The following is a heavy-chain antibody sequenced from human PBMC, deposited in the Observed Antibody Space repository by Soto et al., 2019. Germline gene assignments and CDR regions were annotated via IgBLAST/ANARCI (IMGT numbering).Heavy chain of an antibody. J-gene: IGHJ6*02. D-gene: IGHD6-13*01. V-gene: IGHV1-69*10. CDR3: ARVRQQLSPPGMHV. CDR2: IIPILGIA. Sequence: SVKVSCKASGGTFSSYTISWVRQAPGQGLEWMGGIIPILGIANYAQKFQGRVTITADESTSTAYMELSSLGSEDTAVYYCARVRQQLSPPGMHVWGQGTPVTAAS. CDR1: GGTFSSYT.